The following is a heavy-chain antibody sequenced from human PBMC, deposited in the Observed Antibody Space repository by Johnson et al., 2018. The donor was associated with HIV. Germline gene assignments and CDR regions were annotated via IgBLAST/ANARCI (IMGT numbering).Heavy chain of an antibody. J-gene: IGHJ3*02. V-gene: IGHV3-9*01. D-gene: IGHD7-27*01. CDR1: GFTFDDYA. CDR3: ARDWVGNDAFDI. Sequence: EVQLVESGGGVVQPGRSLRLSCAASGFTFDDYAMHWVRQAPGKGLEWVSGISWNSCSIGYADSVKGRFTISRDNSKNTLYLQMNSLRAEDTALFYCARDWVGNDAFDIWGQGTMVTVSS. CDR2: ISWNSCSI.